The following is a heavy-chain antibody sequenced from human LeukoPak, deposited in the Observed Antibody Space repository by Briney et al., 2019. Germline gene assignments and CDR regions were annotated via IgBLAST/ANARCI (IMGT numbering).Heavy chain of an antibody. CDR1: GYPFTTYH. CDR2: INPSGGNT. CDR3: ARGPRGGDGLYYFDF. J-gene: IGHJ4*02. Sequence: ASVKVSCKASGYPFTTYHVHWLRQAPGQGPEWMGIINPSGGNTSYAQKFQGRITMTRDTSMTTVYMELSTLRSEDAAVYYCARGPRGGDGLYYFDFWGQGTLVTVSS. V-gene: IGHV1-46*01. D-gene: IGHD2-21*02.